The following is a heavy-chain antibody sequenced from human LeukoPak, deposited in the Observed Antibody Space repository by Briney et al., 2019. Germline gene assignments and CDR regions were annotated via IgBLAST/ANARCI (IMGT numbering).Heavy chain of an antibody. D-gene: IGHD4-17*01. CDR1: GYRFSTYW. CDR3: ARRGDSSFDY. CDR2: IYPSDSDT. Sequence: GESLNISCKGSGYRFSTYWIGWVRQMPGKGLEWMGIIYPSDSDTRYSPSFQGQVTISADKSISTAYLQWSSLKASDTAMYYCARRGDSSFDYWGQGILVTVSS. J-gene: IGHJ4*02. V-gene: IGHV5-51*01.